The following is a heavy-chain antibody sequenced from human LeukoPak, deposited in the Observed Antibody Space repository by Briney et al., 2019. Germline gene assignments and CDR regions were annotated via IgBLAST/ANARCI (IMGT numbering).Heavy chain of an antibody. V-gene: IGHV1-2*06. CDR3: ASELSRYYYYYMDV. CDR2: INPNSGGT. CDR1: GYTFTGYY. Sequence: ASVKVSCKASGYTFTGYYMHWVRQAPGQGLEWMGRINPNSGGTNYAQKFQGRVTMTRDTSISTAYMELSRLRSDDTAVYYCASELSRYYYYYMDVWGKGTTVTASS. J-gene: IGHJ6*03.